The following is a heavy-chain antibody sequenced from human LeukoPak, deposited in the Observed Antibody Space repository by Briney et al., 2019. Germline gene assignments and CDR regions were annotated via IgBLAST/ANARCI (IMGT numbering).Heavy chain of an antibody. V-gene: IGHV1-69*04. CDR1: GGTFSSYG. J-gene: IGHJ4*02. CDR3: ARDLTGSDNYYDY. CDR2: IIPGLNIA. D-gene: IGHD2-21*02. Sequence: GASMKVSCKASGGTFSSYGINWVRQAPGQGLEWMGKIIPGLNIATYAQKFQGRVTITADKSTSTVYMELTSLRSEDTALYYCARDLTGSDNYYDYWGQGTMVTVSS.